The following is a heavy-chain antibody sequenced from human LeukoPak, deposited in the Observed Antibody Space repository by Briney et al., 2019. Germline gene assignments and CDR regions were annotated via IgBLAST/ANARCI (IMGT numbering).Heavy chain of an antibody. D-gene: IGHD3-22*01. CDR1: GGSISSSNW. CDR3: TRGSIAYYYMDV. Sequence: PSGTLSLTCAVSGGSISSSNWWSWVRQPPGKGLEWIGNIYYSGSTNYNPSLKSRVTISVDTSKNQFSLKLSSVTAADTAVYYCTRGSIAYYYMDVWGKGTTVTISS. V-gene: IGHV4-4*02. J-gene: IGHJ6*03. CDR2: IYYSGST.